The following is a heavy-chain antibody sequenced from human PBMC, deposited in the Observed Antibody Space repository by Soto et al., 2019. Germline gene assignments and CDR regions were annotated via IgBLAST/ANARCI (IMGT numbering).Heavy chain of an antibody. J-gene: IGHJ6*02. V-gene: IGHV1-69*01. D-gene: IGHD2-15*01. Sequence: QVKLVQSGAEVNKHGSSVKVSCTASGGTFSSYAISWVRQAPGQGLEWMGGIITIFGTANYAQKFQGRVTITADESTSTAYMGLSSLRSEDTAVYYCAREGRGYCSGGSCYSGRDYYGMDVWGQGTTVTVSS. CDR3: AREGRGYCSGGSCYSGRDYYGMDV. CDR2: IITIFGTA. CDR1: GGTFSSYA.